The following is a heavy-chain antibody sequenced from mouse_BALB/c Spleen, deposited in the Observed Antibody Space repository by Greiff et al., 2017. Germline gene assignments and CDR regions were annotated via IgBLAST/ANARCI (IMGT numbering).Heavy chain of an antibody. J-gene: IGHJ4*01. V-gene: IGHV5-12-2*01. CDR3: ARHEDYDNYAMDY. Sequence: EVMLVESGGGLVQPGGSLKLSCAASGFTFSSYTMSWVRQTPEKRLEWVAYISNGGGSTYYPDTVKGRFTISRDNAKNTLYLQMSSLKSEDTAMYYCARHEDYDNYAMDYWGQGTSVTVSS. CDR1: GFTFSSYT. D-gene: IGHD2-4*01. CDR2: ISNGGGST.